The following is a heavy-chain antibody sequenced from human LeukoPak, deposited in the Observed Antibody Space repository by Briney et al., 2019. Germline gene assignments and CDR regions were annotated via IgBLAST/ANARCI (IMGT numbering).Heavy chain of an antibody. J-gene: IGHJ4*02. Sequence: GGSLRLSCAASGFTFSTYIMNWVRQAPGKGLEWVSYISGSSETIYYADSVKGRFTISRDNAKNSLYLQMNSLRDEDTAVYYCARTPPTAGLTTIGVGSDYWGQGTMVTVSS. D-gene: IGHD4-11*01. CDR1: GFTFSTYI. CDR2: ISGSSETI. CDR3: ARTPPTAGLTTIGVGSDY. V-gene: IGHV3-48*02.